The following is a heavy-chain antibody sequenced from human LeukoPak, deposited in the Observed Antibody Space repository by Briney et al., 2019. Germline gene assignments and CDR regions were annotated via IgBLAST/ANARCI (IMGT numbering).Heavy chain of an antibody. J-gene: IGHJ5*02. Sequence: SETLSLTCTVSGGSISSYYWSWIRQPPGKGLEWIGYTYYSGSTNYNPSLKSRVTISVDTSKNQFSLKLSSVTAADTAVYYCARGGLTEYNWFDPWGQGTLVTVSS. CDR1: GGSISSYY. V-gene: IGHV4-59*01. CDR2: TYYSGST. D-gene: IGHD2/OR15-2a*01. CDR3: ARGGLTEYNWFDP.